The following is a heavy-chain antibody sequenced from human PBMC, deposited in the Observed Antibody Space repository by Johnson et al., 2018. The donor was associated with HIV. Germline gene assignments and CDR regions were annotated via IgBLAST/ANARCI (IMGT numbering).Heavy chain of an antibody. CDR2: ISSSGSTL. V-gene: IGHV3-11*04. Sequence: QVQLVESGGGLVKSGGSLRLSCAASGFTLSDHYMSWIRQPPGKGLEWISYISSSGSTLDYADSVKGRFIISRDTAKKSLYLQMNSLRAGDTAVYYCARGRRYSSFGPFDIWGQGTMVTVSS. J-gene: IGHJ3*02. D-gene: IGHD6-6*01. CDR3: ARGRRYSSFGPFDI. CDR1: GFTLSDHY.